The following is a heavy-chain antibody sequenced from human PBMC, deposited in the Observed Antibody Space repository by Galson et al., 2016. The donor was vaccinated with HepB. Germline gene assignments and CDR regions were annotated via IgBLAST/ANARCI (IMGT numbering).Heavy chain of an antibody. CDR3: ARPRDYGFDN. CDR2: IHYSGSI. J-gene: IGHJ4*02. D-gene: IGHD4-17*01. Sequence: ETLSLTCSVSGGSISSSAYWGWIRQPPGKGLEWIANIHYSGSIDYKSSLKSRVTISLDKFKNQFSLKLNSVTAADTAFYYCARPRDYGFDNWGQGTLVTVYS. CDR1: GGSISSSAY. V-gene: IGHV4-39*01.